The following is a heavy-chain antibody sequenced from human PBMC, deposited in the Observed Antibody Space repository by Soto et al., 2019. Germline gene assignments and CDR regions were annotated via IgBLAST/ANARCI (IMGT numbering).Heavy chain of an antibody. CDR3: ARTLVTGYSDS. CDR1: GGSISAYY. Sequence: QVQLQESGPGLVRPSETLSLTRTVSGGSISAYYWGWVRQPPGKGLEWIGHIYYTGGTRYNPSLKSRVTISVDTSRIHFSLRLNSVTAADTAVYYCARTLVTGYSDSWGQGTLVTVSS. V-gene: IGHV4-59*01. D-gene: IGHD3-9*01. J-gene: IGHJ4*02. CDR2: IYYTGGT.